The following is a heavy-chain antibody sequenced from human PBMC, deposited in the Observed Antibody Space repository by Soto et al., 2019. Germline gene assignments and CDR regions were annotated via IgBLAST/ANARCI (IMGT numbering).Heavy chain of an antibody. CDR3: ARSCSSTRCSAVFDY. CDR1: GHTFTGHY. D-gene: IGHD2-2*01. CDR2: INPNSGGT. J-gene: IGHJ4*02. Sequence: GASVKVSCKAPGHTFTGHYMHWVRHAPRQGLEWMGWINPNSGGTNYAQKFQGWVTMTRDTSISTAHMELSRLTSDDTAVYYCARSCSSTRCSAVFDYWGQGTLVTVSS. V-gene: IGHV1-2*04.